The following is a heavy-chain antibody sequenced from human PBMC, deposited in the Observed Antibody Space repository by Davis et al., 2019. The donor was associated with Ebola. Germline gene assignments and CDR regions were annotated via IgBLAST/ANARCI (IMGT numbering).Heavy chain of an antibody. D-gene: IGHD6-19*01. CDR3: ARASFGYNSGWYADY. J-gene: IGHJ4*02. V-gene: IGHV1-3*01. CDR2: VHGGNGNT. CDR1: GLILTNYA. Sequence: ASVKVSCKASGLILTNYAIHWVRQAPGQRLKWMGWVHGGNGNTKYSQRFQGRVTITTDTSASTVYLDLTSLRSDDTAVFYCARASFGYNSGWYADYWGPGSLVTVSS.